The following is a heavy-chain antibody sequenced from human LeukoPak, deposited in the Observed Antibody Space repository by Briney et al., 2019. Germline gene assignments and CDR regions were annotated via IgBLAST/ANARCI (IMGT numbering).Heavy chain of an antibody. CDR3: ARGRYSSGWYRAYYFDY. CDR2: INHSGST. V-gene: IGHV4-34*01. Sequence: SETLSLTCAVYGGSFSGYYWSWIRQPPGKGLERIGEINHSGSTNYNPSLKSRVTISVDTSKNQFSLKLSSVTAADTAVYYCARGRYSSGWYRAYYFDYWGQGTLVTVSS. CDR1: GGSFSGYY. D-gene: IGHD6-19*01. J-gene: IGHJ4*02.